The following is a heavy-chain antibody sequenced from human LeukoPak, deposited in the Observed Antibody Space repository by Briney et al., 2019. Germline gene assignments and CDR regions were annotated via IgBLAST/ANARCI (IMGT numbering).Heavy chain of an antibody. Sequence: GESLKISCKGSGYSFTSYWIGWVRQMPGKGLEWMGIIYPGDSDTRYSPSFQGQVTISADKSISTAYLQWSSLKASDTAMYDCARSKIVVVPAATFDYWGQGTLVTVSS. D-gene: IGHD2-2*01. V-gene: IGHV5-51*01. J-gene: IGHJ4*02. CDR3: ARSKIVVVPAATFDY. CDR1: GYSFTSYW. CDR2: IYPGDSDT.